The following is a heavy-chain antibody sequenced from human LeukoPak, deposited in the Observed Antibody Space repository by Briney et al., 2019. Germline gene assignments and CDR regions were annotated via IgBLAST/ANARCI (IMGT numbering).Heavy chain of an antibody. V-gene: IGHV4-34*01. CDR1: GGSFSGYY. CDR3: ARGGGRYYAFWSGYSDY. J-gene: IGHJ4*02. Sequence: PSETLSLTCAVYGGSFSGYYWSWIRQPPGKGLEWIGEINHSGSTNYNPSLKSRVTISVDTSKNQFSLKLSSVTAADTAVYYCARGGGRYYAFWSGYSDYWGQGTLVTVSS. CDR2: INHSGST. D-gene: IGHD3-3*01.